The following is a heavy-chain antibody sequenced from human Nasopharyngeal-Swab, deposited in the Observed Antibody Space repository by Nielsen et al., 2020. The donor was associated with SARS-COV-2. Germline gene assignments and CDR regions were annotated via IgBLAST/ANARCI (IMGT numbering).Heavy chain of an antibody. Sequence: ETLKISCTVSGGSISSYYWSWIRQPPGKGLEWIGYIYYSGSTNYNPSLKSRATISVDTSKNQFSLKLSSVTAADTAVYYCARGFDYWGQGTLVTVSS. V-gene: IGHV4-59*01. CDR1: GGSISSYY. CDR2: IYYSGST. CDR3: ARGFDY. J-gene: IGHJ4*02.